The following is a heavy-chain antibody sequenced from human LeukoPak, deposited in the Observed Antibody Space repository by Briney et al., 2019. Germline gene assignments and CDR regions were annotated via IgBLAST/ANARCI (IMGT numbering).Heavy chain of an antibody. D-gene: IGHD4-17*01. Sequence: GGSLRLSCAASGFTFSSYGMHWVRQAPGKGLEWVAVISYDGSNKYYADSVKGRFTISRDNSKNTLYLQMNSLRAEDTAVYYCAKVVDGDYGSFIDYWGQGTLVTVSS. CDR3: AKVVDGDYGSFIDY. J-gene: IGHJ4*02. CDR1: GFTFSSYG. CDR2: ISYDGSNK. V-gene: IGHV3-30*18.